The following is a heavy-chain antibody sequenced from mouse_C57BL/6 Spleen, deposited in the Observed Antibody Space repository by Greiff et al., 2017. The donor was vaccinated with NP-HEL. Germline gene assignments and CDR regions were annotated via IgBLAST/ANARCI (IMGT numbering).Heavy chain of an antibody. CDR1: GFTFSSYA. V-gene: IGHV5-4*01. CDR3: ARGLSAMDY. Sequence: EVQVVESGGGLVKPGGSLKLSCAASGFTFSSYAMSWVRQTPEKRLEWVATISDGGSYTYYPDNVKGRFTISRDNAKNNLYLQMSHLKSEDTAMYYCARGLSAMDYWGQGTSVTVSS. J-gene: IGHJ4*01. CDR2: ISDGGSYT.